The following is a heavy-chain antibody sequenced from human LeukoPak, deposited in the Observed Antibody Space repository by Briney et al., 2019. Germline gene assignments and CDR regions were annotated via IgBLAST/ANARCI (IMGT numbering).Heavy chain of an antibody. Sequence: SETLYLTCAVYSGSLSGFSWNWIRQPPGKGLEWIGEINHSGNTNYNPSLKSRLTISADTSKNQFSLKLSSVTAADTAFYYCARVPGRPADVFDHWGQGTLVTVSS. CDR1: SGSLSGFS. D-gene: IGHD2-2*01. CDR3: ARVPGRPADVFDH. J-gene: IGHJ4*02. CDR2: INHSGNT. V-gene: IGHV4-34*01.